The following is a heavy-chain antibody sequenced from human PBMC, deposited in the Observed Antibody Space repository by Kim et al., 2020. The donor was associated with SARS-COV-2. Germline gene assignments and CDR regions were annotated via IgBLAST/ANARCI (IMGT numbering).Heavy chain of an antibody. V-gene: IGHV4-30-2*01. D-gene: IGHD3-16*01. Sequence: SETLSLTCAVSGGSISSGGFSFSWIRQPPGKGLELIGFISQSGTAYYNPSLKGRVNISVESKRQFSLNLSSVTAADTAVYYCANRNLLGEAVRFFDLWGRGTLVTVSS. CDR3: ANRNLLGEAVRFFDL. J-gene: IGHJ2*01. CDR1: GGSISSGGFS. CDR2: ISQSGTA.